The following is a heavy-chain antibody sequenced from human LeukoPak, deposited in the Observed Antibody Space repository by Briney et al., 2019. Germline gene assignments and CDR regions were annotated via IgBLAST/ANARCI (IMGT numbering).Heavy chain of an antibody. D-gene: IGHD3-3*01. CDR1: GFTFSSYE. CDR2: ISSSGSTI. CDR3: ARGGYDFWSVYPLDY. J-gene: IGHJ4*02. Sequence: GGSLRLSCAASGFTFSSYEMNWVRQAPGKGLEWVSYISSSGSTIYYADSVKGRFTISRDNAKNSLYLQMNRLRAEDTAVYYCARGGYDFWSVYPLDYWGQGTLVTVSS. V-gene: IGHV3-48*03.